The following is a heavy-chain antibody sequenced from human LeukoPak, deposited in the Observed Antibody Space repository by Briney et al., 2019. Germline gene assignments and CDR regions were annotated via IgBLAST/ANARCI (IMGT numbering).Heavy chain of an antibody. V-gene: IGHV4-61*02. J-gene: IGHJ6*03. CDR3: ATLGYYYMDV. CDR1: GASTSSGGSS. CDR2: IYTSGST. Sequence: SKTLPSTSPAPGASTSSGGSSWGGFRHPPGKDLEWIGRIYTSGSTNYNPSLKSRVTISVDTSKNQFSLKLSSVTAADTAVYYCATLGYYYMDVWGKGTTVTVSS.